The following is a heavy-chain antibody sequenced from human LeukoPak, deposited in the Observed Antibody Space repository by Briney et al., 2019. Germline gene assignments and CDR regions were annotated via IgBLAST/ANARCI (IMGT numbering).Heavy chain of an antibody. J-gene: IGHJ3*02. CDR2: IYYTGST. CDR1: GGSIISSSYY. CDR3: ARSRRDYSSSPLGAFDI. Sequence: SETLSLTCTVSGGSIISSSYYWGWIRQPPGKGLEWIGSIYYTGSTYYNPSLRSRVTMSVDTSRNQFSLKLSSVTAADTAVYYCARSRRDYSSSPLGAFDIWSQGTMVTVSS. D-gene: IGHD6-13*01. V-gene: IGHV4-39*07.